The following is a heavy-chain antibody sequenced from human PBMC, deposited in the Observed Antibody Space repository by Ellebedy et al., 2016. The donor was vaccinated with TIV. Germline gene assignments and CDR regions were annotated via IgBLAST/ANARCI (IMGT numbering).Heavy chain of an antibody. D-gene: IGHD1-7*01. Sequence: PGGSLRLSCAASGFPFSSYSMNWVRQAPGKGLEWLSYISRDGGATYYADSVRGRFTITRDNVKNSMFLQMNSLRDDDTAVYSCAGDQNLALDVWGRGTLVTVSS. CDR1: GFPFSSYS. J-gene: IGHJ2*01. CDR2: ISRDGGAT. V-gene: IGHV3-48*02. CDR3: AGDQNLALDV.